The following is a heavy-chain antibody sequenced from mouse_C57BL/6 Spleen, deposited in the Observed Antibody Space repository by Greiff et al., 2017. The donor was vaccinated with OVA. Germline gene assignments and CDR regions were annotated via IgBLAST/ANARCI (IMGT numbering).Heavy chain of an antibody. Sequence: QVQLQQPGAELVKPGASVKLSCKASGYSFTSYWMHWVKQRPGHVLEWIGMIHPNSGGTNYNEKFKSKATLTVDKSSSTAYMQLSSLTSEDSAVYYCAKEGSSPGDYWGQGTSVTVSS. CDR3: AKEGSSPGDY. J-gene: IGHJ4*01. CDR1: GYSFTSYW. V-gene: IGHV1-64*01. D-gene: IGHD1-1*01. CDR2: IHPNSGGT.